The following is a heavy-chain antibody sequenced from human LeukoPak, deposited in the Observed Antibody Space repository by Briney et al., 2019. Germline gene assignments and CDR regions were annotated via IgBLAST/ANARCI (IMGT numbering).Heavy chain of an antibody. CDR1: GDSVSSNSAA. V-gene: IGHV6-1*01. CDR3: ARDLAHESSGFGY. J-gene: IGHJ4*02. D-gene: IGHD3-22*01. CDR2: TYHRSKWYN. Sequence: SQTLSLTCAISGDSVSSNSAAWNWIRQSPSRGLEWLGRTYHRSKWYNDYAVSVKSRVTINPDTSKNQFSLQLSSVTPEDTAVYYCARDLAHESSGFGYWGQGIPVTVSS.